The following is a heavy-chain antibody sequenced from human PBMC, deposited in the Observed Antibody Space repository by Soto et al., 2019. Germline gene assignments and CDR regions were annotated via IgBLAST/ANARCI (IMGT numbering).Heavy chain of an antibody. J-gene: IGHJ4*02. CDR2: IKKDGSEN. D-gene: IGHD3-3*01. Sequence: XGSLQLSCAASGFTFGDYWMSWVRQAPGKGLEWVAHIKKDGSENYYVDSVTGRFTVSRDNTKNSLYLQMNSLRAEDTAVYYCAKLGSGYYTGLYFDYWGQGTLVTVSS. CDR1: GFTFGDYW. V-gene: IGHV3-7*03. CDR3: AKLGSGYYTGLYFDY.